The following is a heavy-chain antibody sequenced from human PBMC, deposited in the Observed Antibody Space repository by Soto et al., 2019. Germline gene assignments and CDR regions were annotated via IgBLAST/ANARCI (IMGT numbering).Heavy chain of an antibody. CDR3: ARCSGNSCYSYGVDV. D-gene: IGHD2-15*01. CDR2: ISSGGDTI. Sequence: PGGSLRLSCAASGFTLSSCGMNWVRQAPGKGLEWVSYISSGGDTIYYADSVKGRFTISGDNAKNSLFLQMNSLRDEDTAVYYCARCSGNSCYSYGVDVWGQGTTVAVSS. CDR1: GFTLSSCG. V-gene: IGHV3-48*02. J-gene: IGHJ6*02.